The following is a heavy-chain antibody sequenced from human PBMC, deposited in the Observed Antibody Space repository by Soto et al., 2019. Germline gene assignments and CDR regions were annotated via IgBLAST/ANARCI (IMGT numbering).Heavy chain of an antibody. J-gene: IGHJ6*02. CDR2: IGTRGRTI. D-gene: IGHD4-4*01. CDR3: ARDPAIYSGKFDYGLDV. CDR1: GFTFSNYE. V-gene: IGHV3-48*03. Sequence: EVQLVESGGGLVQAGGSLRLFCAASGFTFSNYEMNWVRQAPGKGLEWVSYIGTRGRTIYYADSVKGRFTISRDNAKNSRYLQMNSLRAEVTAVYYCARDPAIYSGKFDYGLDVWGQGTTVTVSS.